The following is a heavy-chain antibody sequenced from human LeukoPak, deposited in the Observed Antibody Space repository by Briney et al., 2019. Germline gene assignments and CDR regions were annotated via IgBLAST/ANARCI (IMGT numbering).Heavy chain of an antibody. CDR1: GFTVSSNS. J-gene: IGHJ4*02. D-gene: IGHD3-22*01. V-gene: IGHV3-53*01. Sequence: GGSLRLSCTVSGFTVSSNSMSWVRQARGKGLEWVSFIYSGGSTQYSDSVKGRFTISRDNSKNTLYLQMNSLRAEDTAVYYCARRAGDYSHPYDYWGQGTLVTVSS. CDR3: ARRAGDYSHPYDY. CDR2: IYSGGST.